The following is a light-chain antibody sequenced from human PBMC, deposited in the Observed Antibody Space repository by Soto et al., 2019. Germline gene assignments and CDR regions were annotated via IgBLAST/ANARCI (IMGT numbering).Light chain of an antibody. J-gene: IGKJ4*01. CDR1: QSVGNN. V-gene: IGKV3-15*01. CDR3: QQYGDWPLT. CDR2: ATS. Sequence: EIVVTQSPATLSVSPGERATLSCRASQSVGNNFAWYQQKPGQAPRLLIFATSTRATSVPARFSGSGSGTEFTLTISSLQSEDFAVYYCQQYGDWPLTVGGGAKVEIE.